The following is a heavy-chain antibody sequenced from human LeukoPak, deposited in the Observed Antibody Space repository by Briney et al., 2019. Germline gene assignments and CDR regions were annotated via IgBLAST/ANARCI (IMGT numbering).Heavy chain of an antibody. CDR3: ASEATLAALNY. CDR1: GFTFSSYA. J-gene: IGHJ4*02. V-gene: IGHV3-30-3*01. Sequence: GGSLRLSCAASGFTFSSYAMHWVRQAPGKGLEWVAVISYDGSNKYYADSVKGRFTISRDNSKNTLYLQMNSLRAEDTAVYYCASEATLAALNYWGQGTLVTVSS. CDR2: ISYDGSNK. D-gene: IGHD6-13*01.